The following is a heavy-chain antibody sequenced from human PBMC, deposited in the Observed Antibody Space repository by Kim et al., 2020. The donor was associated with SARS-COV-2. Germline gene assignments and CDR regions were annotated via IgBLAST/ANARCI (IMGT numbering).Heavy chain of an antibody. V-gene: IGHV3-48*02. J-gene: IGHJ3*01. Sequence: GGSLRLFCAASGFSLTGYSLNWVRQAPGKGLEWISFMLKNENIFYADSVKGRFTISRDDDTNSLSLQMNSLRDEDTAVYYCARDGVGVGPGDAVDLWGQG. CDR3: ARDGVGVGPGDAVDL. CDR1: GFSLTGYS. CDR2: MLKNENI. D-gene: IGHD1-26*01.